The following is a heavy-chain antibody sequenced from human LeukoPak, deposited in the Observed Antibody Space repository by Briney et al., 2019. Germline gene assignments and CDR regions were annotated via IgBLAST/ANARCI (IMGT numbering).Heavy chain of an antibody. CDR2: ISGDGFSA. V-gene: IGHV3-43*02. CDR3: AKEGYCQSSIYFDN. J-gene: IGHJ5*02. Sequence: TGGSLRLSCAAPGFMSDDSTMRSGRQAPREGVGRGSRISGDGFSAFYADSVKGRFTISRDNSKNSLSMQMDSLTTEDTALYSCAKEGYCQSSIYFDNWGKRIPVT. D-gene: IGHD1-26*01. CDR1: GFMSDDST.